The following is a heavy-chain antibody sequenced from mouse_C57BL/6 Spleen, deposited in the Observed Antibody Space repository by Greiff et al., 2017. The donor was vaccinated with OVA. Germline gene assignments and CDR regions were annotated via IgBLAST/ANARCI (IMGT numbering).Heavy chain of an antibody. D-gene: IGHD3-2*02. CDR2: INPSNGGT. V-gene: IGHV1-53*01. CDR3: ARSMAAQSLVDY. CDR1: GYTFTSYW. J-gene: IGHJ2*01. Sequence: QVQLQQPGTELVKPGASVKLSCKASGYTFTSYWMHWVKQRPGQGLEWIGNINPSNGGTNYNEKLKSKATLTVDKSSSTAYMQLSSLTSEDSAVYYCARSMAAQSLVDYWGQGTTLTVSS.